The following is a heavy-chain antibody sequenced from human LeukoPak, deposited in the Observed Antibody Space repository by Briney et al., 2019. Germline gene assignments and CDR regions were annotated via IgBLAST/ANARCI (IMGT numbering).Heavy chain of an antibody. J-gene: IGHJ4*02. CDR1: GSTFSSYA. V-gene: IGHV1-69*13. D-gene: IGHD6-13*01. Sequence: SVKVSCKASGSTFSSYAISWVRQAPGQGLEWMGGIIPIFGTANYAQKFQGRVTITADESTSTAYMELSSLRSEDTAVYYCVRGGDSSNRKRSLGFWGQGTLVTVSS. CDR2: IIPIFGTA. CDR3: VRGGDSSNRKRSLGF.